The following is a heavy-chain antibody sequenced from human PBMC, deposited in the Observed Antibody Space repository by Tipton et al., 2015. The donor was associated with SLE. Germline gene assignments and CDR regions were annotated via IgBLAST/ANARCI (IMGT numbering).Heavy chain of an antibody. V-gene: IGHV4-34*01. Sequence: TLSLTCAVSGGSFSDYSWTWIRQPPGKGLEWIGEINHSGSTNYNPAPKSRVTIAVDTSKNHFSLKLTSVTAADTAVFYCARGRIPLGDYMWENFRSLWYFDSWGQGTLVTVSS. CDR3: ARGRIPLGDYMWENFRSLWYFDS. CDR1: GGSFSDYS. J-gene: IGHJ4*02. D-gene: IGHD1-26*01. CDR2: INHSGST.